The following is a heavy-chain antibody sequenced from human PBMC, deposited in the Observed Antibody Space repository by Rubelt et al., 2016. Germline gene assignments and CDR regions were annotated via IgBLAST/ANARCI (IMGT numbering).Heavy chain of an antibody. CDR1: GYTFTSYG. Sequence: QVQLVQSGAEVKKPGASVKVSCKASGYTFTSYGISWVRQAPGQGLEWMGWISAYNGNTNSAQKVRGTVTNATETSKSTGCMGLRGPRSDETAVYDCARGRDDYGGYGGQGTLVTISS. J-gene: IGHJ4*02. CDR2: ISAYNGNT. D-gene: IGHD5-24*01. V-gene: IGHV1-18*01. CDR3: ARGRDDYGGY.